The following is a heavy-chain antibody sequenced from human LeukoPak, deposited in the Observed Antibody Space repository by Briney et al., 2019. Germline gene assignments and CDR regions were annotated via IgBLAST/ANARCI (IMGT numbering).Heavy chain of an antibody. CDR3: ARVEDYVSYEGDY. D-gene: IGHD3-10*02. CDR2: ISSSSSYI. J-gene: IGHJ4*02. V-gene: IGHV3-21*01. CDR1: GFTFSSYS. Sequence: GGSLRLSCAASGFTFSSYSMNWVRQAPGKGLEWVSSISSSSSYIYYADSVKGRFTISRDNAKNSLYLQMNSLRAEDTAVYYCARVEDYVSYEGDYWGQGTLVTVSS.